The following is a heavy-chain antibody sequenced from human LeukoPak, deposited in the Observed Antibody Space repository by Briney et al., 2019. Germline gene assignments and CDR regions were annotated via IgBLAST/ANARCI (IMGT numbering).Heavy chain of an antibody. V-gene: IGHV4-34*01. CDR3: ARGFSSGWYLARD. D-gene: IGHD6-19*01. J-gene: IGHJ4*02. CDR1: GGSLNGYY. Sequence: SETLSLTCAVYGGSLNGYYWSWIRQPPGKGLEWIGEINHSGSTNYNPSLKSRVTISVDTSKNQFSLKLSSVTAADTAVYYCARGFSSGWYLARDWGQGTLVTVSS. CDR2: INHSGST.